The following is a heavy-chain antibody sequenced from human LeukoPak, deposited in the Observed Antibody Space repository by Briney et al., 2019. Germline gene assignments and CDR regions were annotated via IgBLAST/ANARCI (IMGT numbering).Heavy chain of an antibody. V-gene: IGHV3-23*01. J-gene: IGHJ3*02. CDR1: GFTFSNHG. Sequence: GGSLRLSCAASGFTFSNHGMNWVRQAPGKGLEWLSGVSPPGGGTYYADSVKGRFTISRDNSKNTLYLQMNSLRAEDTAVYYCAKDRDYDFWSGDAFDIWGQGTMVTVSS. D-gene: IGHD3-3*01. CDR2: VSPPGGGT. CDR3: AKDRDYDFWSGDAFDI.